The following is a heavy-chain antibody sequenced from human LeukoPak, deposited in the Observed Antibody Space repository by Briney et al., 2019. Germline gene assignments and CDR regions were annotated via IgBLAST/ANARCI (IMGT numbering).Heavy chain of an antibody. J-gene: IGHJ4*02. D-gene: IGHD5-24*01. Sequence: GGSLRLSCAASGFTFSTYWMDWVRQTPGKGLVRVSRINSDGSSTSYADSVKGRFTISRDNAKNTLSLQMNSLRAEDTAVYYCVRAGYRDAYNLWGQGTLVTVSS. CDR1: GFTFSTYW. CDR2: INSDGSST. CDR3: VRAGYRDAYNL. V-gene: IGHV3-74*01.